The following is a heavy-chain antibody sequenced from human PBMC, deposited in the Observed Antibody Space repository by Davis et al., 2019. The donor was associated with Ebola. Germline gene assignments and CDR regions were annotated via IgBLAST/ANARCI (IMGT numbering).Heavy chain of an antibody. Sequence: GSLKISCAASGFTFSSYGMHWVRQAPGKGLEWVAVIWYDGSNKYYADSVKGRFTISRDNSKNTLYLQMNSLRAEDTAVYYCARVSPAGEMDVWGKGTTVTVSS. CDR1: GFTFSSYG. CDR2: IWYDGSNK. CDR3: ARVSPAGEMDV. J-gene: IGHJ6*04. D-gene: IGHD4-17*01. V-gene: IGHV3-33*01.